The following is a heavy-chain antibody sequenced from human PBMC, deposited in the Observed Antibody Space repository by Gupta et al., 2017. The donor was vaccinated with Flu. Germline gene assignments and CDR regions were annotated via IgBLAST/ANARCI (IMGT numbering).Heavy chain of an antibody. CDR2: IKRDGREK. Sequence: EVQLVESGGGLVQPAGSLSLSCGASGFSFGNYWMSWVRQAPGKGLEWVANIKRDGREKFYGDAWEGRLTVSRDNAKTALYLQMESLRVREQVVYYCVREIALPASFSYFDLWGQGTLVPVS. J-gene: IGHJ4*02. CDR3: VREIALPASFSYFDL. CDR1: GFSFGNYW. V-gene: IGHV3-7*01.